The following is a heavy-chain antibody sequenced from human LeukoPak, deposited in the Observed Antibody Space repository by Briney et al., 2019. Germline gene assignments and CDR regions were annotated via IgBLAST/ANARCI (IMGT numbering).Heavy chain of an antibody. CDR3: ARVPGASGRYVGGQYYFDY. D-gene: IGHD6-19*01. CDR1: GFTFSSYW. CDR2: INSDGSST. J-gene: IGHJ4*02. Sequence: GGSLRLSCAASGFTFSSYWMHWVRQAPGKGLVWVSRINSDGSSTSYADSVKGRFTISRDNAKNTLYLQMNSLRAEDTAVYYCARVPGASGRYVGGQYYFDYWGQGTLVTVSS. V-gene: IGHV3-74*01.